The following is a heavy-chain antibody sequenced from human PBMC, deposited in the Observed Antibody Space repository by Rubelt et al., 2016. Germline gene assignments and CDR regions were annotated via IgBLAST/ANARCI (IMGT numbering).Heavy chain of an antibody. J-gene: IGHJ4*02. V-gene: IGHV4-59*08. D-gene: IGHD3-3*01. CDR1: GGSISSYY. Sequence: QVQLQESGPGLVKPSETLSLTCTVSGGSISSYYWSWIRQPPGKGLEWIGSIYYSGSTNYNPSLKSRVTISVDTSKTQFSLKLGAVTAEDTAVYYGERRKYDWWSGYSDYYFDYWGQGTLVTVSS. CDR3: ERRKYDWWSGYSDYYFDY. CDR2: IYYSGST.